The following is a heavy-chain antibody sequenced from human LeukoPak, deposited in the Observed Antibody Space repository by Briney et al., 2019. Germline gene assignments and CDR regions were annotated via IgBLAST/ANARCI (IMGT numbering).Heavy chain of an antibody. D-gene: IGHD3-10*01. Sequence: GGSLRLSCAVSGFAFGSEAMSWVRQSPARGLEWVASISPGGGTTYYADYVKGRFTISRDNSKNTLFLKMNSLRAEDTAVYYCARDLLEILWFGELRYWGQGTLVTVSS. V-gene: IGHV3-23*01. CDR2: ISPGGGTT. CDR1: GFAFGSEA. J-gene: IGHJ4*02. CDR3: ARDLLEILWFGELRY.